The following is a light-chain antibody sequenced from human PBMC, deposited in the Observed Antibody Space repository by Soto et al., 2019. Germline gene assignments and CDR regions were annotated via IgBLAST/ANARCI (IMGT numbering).Light chain of an antibody. Sequence: SYELTQPPSVSVSPGQTASITCSGDKLGDKFVCWYQQKPGQSPVLVIYEDTQRPSGIPERVSGSNSGDTATLTIRGTQAMDEADYYCQAWDSRTVVFGGGTKVTVL. CDR3: QAWDSRTVV. V-gene: IGLV3-1*01. CDR2: EDT. J-gene: IGLJ2*01. CDR1: KLGDKF.